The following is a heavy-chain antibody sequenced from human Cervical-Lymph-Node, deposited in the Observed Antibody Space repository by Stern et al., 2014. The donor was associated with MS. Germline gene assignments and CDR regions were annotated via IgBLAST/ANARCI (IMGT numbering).Heavy chain of an antibody. CDR3: AKELPSYYYDSSGGFDY. V-gene: IGHV3-21*01. CDR2: ISSGSTHI. D-gene: IGHD3-22*01. CDR1: GFTFNTYS. Sequence: EVHLVESGGGLVKPGGSLRLSCAASGFTFNTYSMNWVRQAPGKGLEWVSSISSGSTHIYYTEPVKGRFTVYRDNAKRSLYLQINSLKVEDTAVYYCAKELPSYYYDSSGGFDYWGQGTLVTVSS. J-gene: IGHJ4*02.